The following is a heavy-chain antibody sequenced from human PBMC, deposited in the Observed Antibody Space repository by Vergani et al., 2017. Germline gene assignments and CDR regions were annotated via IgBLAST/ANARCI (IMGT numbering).Heavy chain of an antibody. CDR3: ARLRAGIASIGKRSYYYYGMDV. Sequence: QVQLVQSGSELKKPGASVKVSCKTSGYTFTNYEMNWVRQAPGQGPEWMGWMNTNTGNPTYAPGFTGRFVLSLDTSVTTAYLQISSLKAEDTAVYYCARLRAGIASIGKRSYYYYGMDVWGQGTTVTVSS. D-gene: IGHD6-13*01. J-gene: IGHJ6*02. CDR1: GYTFTNYE. CDR2: MNTNTGNP. V-gene: IGHV7-4-1*02.